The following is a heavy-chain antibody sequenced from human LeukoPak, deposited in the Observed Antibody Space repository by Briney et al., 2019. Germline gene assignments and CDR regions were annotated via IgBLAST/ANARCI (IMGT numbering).Heavy chain of an antibody. CDR1: GFTFSSYA. J-gene: IGHJ4*02. Sequence: GGSLRLSCAASGFTFSSYAMSWVRQAPGKGLKWVSAISGSGGSTYYADSVRGRFTISRDNSKNTLYLQMNSLRAEDTAVYYCAKDADVDTAMVITYWGQGTLVTVSS. CDR3: AKDADVDTAMVITY. CDR2: ISGSGGST. V-gene: IGHV3-23*01. D-gene: IGHD5-18*01.